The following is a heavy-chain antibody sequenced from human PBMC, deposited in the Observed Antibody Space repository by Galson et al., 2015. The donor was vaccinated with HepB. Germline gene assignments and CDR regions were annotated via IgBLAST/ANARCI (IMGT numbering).Heavy chain of an antibody. Sequence: SLRLSCAASGFKFRDYWMDWVRQVPGKGPVWVSYIKSDCRATTYADSVRGRFTISRDNAKNTLYLQMNSLRADDTAIYYCVREYFGGFDFWGQGTLVTVSS. V-gene: IGHV3-74*01. CDR2: IKSDCRAT. D-gene: IGHD3-10*01. CDR1: GFKFRDYW. CDR3: VREYFGGFDF. J-gene: IGHJ4*02.